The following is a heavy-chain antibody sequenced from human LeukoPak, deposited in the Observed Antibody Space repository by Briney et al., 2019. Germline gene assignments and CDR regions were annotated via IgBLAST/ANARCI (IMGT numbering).Heavy chain of an antibody. CDR2: IYYSGST. CDR1: GGSISSGDYC. D-gene: IGHD6-13*01. J-gene: IGHJ6*03. V-gene: IGHV4-30-4*01. CDR3: ARIGAAGPVAGYYYYYMDV. Sequence: PSETLSLTCTVSGGSISSGDYCWSWIRQPPGKGLEWIVYIYYSGSTYYNPSLKSRVTISVDTSKKQFSLKLSSVTAADTAVYYCARIGAAGPVAGYYYYYMDVWGKGTTVTVSS.